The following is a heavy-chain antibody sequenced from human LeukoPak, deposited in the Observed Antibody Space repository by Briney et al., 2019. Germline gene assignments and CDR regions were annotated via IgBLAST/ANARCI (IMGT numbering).Heavy chain of an antibody. V-gene: IGHV3-15*07. Sequence: GGSLRLSCAASGFSFSNAWMNWVRQAPGKGLEWVGRIKSKTDSGTTDYAAPVKGRFSISRDDSKNTLYLQMNSLKTEDTAVYYCTTSTSSWYLRFDYWGQGTLVTVSS. CDR1: GFSFSNAW. CDR3: TTSTSSWYLRFDY. D-gene: IGHD6-13*01. J-gene: IGHJ4*02. CDR2: IKSKTDSGTT.